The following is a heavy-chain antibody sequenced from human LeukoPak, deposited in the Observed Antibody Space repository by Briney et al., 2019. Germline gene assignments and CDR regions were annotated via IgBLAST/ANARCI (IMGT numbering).Heavy chain of an antibody. J-gene: IGHJ4*02. Sequence: GGSLRLSCAASGFTFDEYSMHWVRQPPGKGLEWVSGISWSSGSIGYADSVKGRFTISRDNAKNSLYLQMNSLRPEDTALYYCAKNRELGYSYGYGPFDYWGRGTLVTVSS. CDR1: GFTFDEYS. D-gene: IGHD5-18*01. CDR3: AKNRELGYSYGYGPFDY. CDR2: ISWSSGSI. V-gene: IGHV3-9*01.